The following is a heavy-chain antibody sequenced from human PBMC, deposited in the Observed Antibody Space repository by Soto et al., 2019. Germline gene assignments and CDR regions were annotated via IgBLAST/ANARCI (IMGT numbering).Heavy chain of an antibody. CDR1: GFIFTRYS. V-gene: IGHV3-21*06. CDR3: ARESEDLTSNFDY. CDR2: ISSTTNYI. Sequence: GSLRLSCAASGFIFTRYSMNWVRQAPGKGLEWVSSISSTTNYIYYGDSMKGRFTISRDNAKNSLYLEMNSLRAEDTAVYYCARESEDLTSNFDYWGQGTLVTVSS. J-gene: IGHJ4*02.